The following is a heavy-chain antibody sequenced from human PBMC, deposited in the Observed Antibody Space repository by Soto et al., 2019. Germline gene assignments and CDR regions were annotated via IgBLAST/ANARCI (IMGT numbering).Heavy chain of an antibody. V-gene: IGHV1-69*13. CDR3: ARDLVFVDTAMVTDFDY. Sequence: GASVKVSCKASGGTFSGYAISWVRQAPGQGLEWMGGIIPIFGTANYAQKFQGRVTITADESTSTAYMELSSLRSEDTAVYYCARDLVFVDTAMVTDFDYWGQGTLVTVSS. J-gene: IGHJ4*02. D-gene: IGHD5-18*01. CDR1: GGTFSGYA. CDR2: IIPIFGTA.